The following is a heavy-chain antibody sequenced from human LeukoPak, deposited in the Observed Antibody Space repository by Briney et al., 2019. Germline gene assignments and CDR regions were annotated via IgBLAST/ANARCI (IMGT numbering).Heavy chain of an antibody. CDR1: GYNFTNHW. CDR3: ARHSDVPLDL. Sequence: RGESLKISCKASGYNFTNHWVAWVRQRPGEGLEWMGIIWPDDSDTRYSPSFQGLVTISVDKSIGTALLQWGSLKASDTALYFCARHSDVPLDLWGQGTLVIVSS. CDR2: IWPDDSDT. D-gene: IGHD6-6*01. V-gene: IGHV5-51*01. J-gene: IGHJ5*02.